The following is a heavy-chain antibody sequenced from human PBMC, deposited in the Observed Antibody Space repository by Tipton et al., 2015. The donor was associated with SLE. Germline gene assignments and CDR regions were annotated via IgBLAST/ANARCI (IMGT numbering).Heavy chain of an antibody. V-gene: IGHV4-39*07. CDR2: IYYSGST. CDR1: GGSISSSSYY. J-gene: IGHJ3*02. Sequence: TLSLTCIVSGGSISSSSYYWGWIRQPPGKGLEWIGSIYYSGSTYYNPSLKSRVTISVDTSKNQFSLKLSSVTAADTAVYYCAREPSMVGAFDIGGQGTMVTVSS. D-gene: IGHD3-10*01. CDR3: AREPSMVGAFDI.